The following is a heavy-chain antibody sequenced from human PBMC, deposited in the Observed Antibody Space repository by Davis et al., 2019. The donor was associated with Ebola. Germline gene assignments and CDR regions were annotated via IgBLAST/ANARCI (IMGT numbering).Heavy chain of an antibody. Sequence: PGGSLRLSCAASGFAFSSYAMSWVRQAPGRGLEWVSGVSGSGGTTFYADSVKGRFTISRDNSKNTLYLQMNSLRAEDTAVYYCASTVYDDCGQGTLVTVSS. D-gene: IGHD3-16*01. CDR1: GFAFSSYA. CDR2: VSGSGGTT. CDR3: ASTVYDD. V-gene: IGHV3-23*01. J-gene: IGHJ4*02.